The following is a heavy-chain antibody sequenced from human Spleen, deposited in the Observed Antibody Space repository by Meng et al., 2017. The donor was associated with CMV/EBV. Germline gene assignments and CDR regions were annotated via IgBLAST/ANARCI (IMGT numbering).Heavy chain of an antibody. Sequence: ASVKVSCKASGNSFTDYYMHWVRQAPGQGPEWMGWINPDSGGTNYAQNFQGRVTMTRDTSISTVSMELSGLRSEDTAVYYCARDRTGDCSSTSCYNYYYYYGMDVWGQGTTVTVSS. D-gene: IGHD2-2*02. V-gene: IGHV1-2*02. CDR2: INPDSGGT. CDR1: GNSFTDYY. J-gene: IGHJ6*02. CDR3: ARDRTGDCSSTSCYNYYYYYGMDV.